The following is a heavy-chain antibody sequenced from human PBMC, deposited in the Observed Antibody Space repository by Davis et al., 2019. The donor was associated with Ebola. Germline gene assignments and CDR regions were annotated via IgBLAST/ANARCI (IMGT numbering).Heavy chain of an antibody. CDR1: GFTFSSYS. V-gene: IGHV3-48*04. Sequence: PGGSLRLSCAASGFTFSSYSMNWVRQAPGKGLEWVSYISSSSSTIYYADSVKGRFTISRDNAKNSLYLQMSSLRAEDTAVYYCARVGQQLVFDYWGQGTLVTVSS. CDR3: ARVGQQLVFDY. D-gene: IGHD6-13*01. CDR2: ISSSSSTI. J-gene: IGHJ4*02.